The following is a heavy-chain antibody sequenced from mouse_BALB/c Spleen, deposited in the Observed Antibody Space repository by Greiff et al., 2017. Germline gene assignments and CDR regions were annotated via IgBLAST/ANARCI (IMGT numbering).Heavy chain of an antibody. J-gene: IGHJ2*01. Sequence: EVMLVESGGGLVKPGGSLKLSCAASGFTFSSYAMSWVRQTPEKRLEWVATISSGGSYTYYPDSVKGRFTISRDNAKNTLYLQMSSLRSEDTVMYYCARLGNWEGFDYWGQGTTLTVSS. CDR2: ISSGGSYT. CDR1: GFTFSSYA. D-gene: IGHD4-1*01. V-gene: IGHV5-9-1*01. CDR3: ARLGNWEGFDY.